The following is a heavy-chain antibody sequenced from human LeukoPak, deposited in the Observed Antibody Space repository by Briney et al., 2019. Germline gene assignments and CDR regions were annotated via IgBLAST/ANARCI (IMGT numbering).Heavy chain of an antibody. CDR3: AIGPGGVFHY. CDR2: INSSGGRT. V-gene: IGHV3-23*01. J-gene: IGHJ4*02. D-gene: IGHD4-23*01. Sequence: GGSLRLSCAASGFTFSSYAMSWVRQAPGKGLEWVSSINSSGGRTYYADSVKGRFTISRDNSRNTLYLQMNSLRAEDTAVYYCAIGPGGVFHYWGQGTLVIVSS. CDR1: GFTFSSYA.